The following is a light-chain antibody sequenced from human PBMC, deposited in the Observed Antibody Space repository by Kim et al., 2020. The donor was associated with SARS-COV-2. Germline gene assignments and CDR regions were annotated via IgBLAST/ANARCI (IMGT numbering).Light chain of an antibody. J-gene: IGKJ1*01. V-gene: IGKV1-9*01. CDR1: QGISSS. CDR3: QQLHVYPRT. CDR2: GAS. Sequence: SASVEDRITITCRASQGISSSLAWYQQKPGKAPKLLIYGASTLQSEVPSRFSGSGSGTEFTLTISSLQPEDFATYYCQQLHVYPRTFGQGTKLEIK.